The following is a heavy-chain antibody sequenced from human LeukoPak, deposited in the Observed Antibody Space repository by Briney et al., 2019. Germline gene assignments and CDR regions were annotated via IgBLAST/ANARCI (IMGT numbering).Heavy chain of an antibody. Sequence: GASVKVSCKASGYTFTGYYMHWVRQAPGQGLEWMGWINPNSGGTNYAQKFQGRVTMTRDTSIRTAYMELSRLRSDDTAVYYCARVHYYGSGNNWFDPWGQGTLVTVSS. CDR3: ARVHYYGSGNNWFDP. V-gene: IGHV1-2*02. CDR2: INPNSGGT. D-gene: IGHD3-10*01. CDR1: GYTFTGYY. J-gene: IGHJ5*02.